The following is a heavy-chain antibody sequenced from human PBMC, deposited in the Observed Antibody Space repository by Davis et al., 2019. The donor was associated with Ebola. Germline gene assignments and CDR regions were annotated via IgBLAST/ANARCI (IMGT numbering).Heavy chain of an antibody. CDR1: GFTFSSTW. CDR3: ARDTYYYGFDY. CDR2: ITQEGSEK. V-gene: IGHV3-7*01. Sequence: GGSLRLSCAASGFTFSSTWMSWVRKAPGKGLGWVANITQEGSEKYYVDSVKGRFTISRDNAKNSLYLQMNSLRAEDTAVYYCARDTYYYGFDYWGPGTLVTVSS. J-gene: IGHJ4*02. D-gene: IGHD3-10*01.